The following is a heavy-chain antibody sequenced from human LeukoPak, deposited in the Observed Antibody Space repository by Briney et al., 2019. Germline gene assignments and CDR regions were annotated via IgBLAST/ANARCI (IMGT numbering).Heavy chain of an antibody. D-gene: IGHD4/OR15-4a*01. Sequence: GGSLRLSCAASGFTFSSYSMSWVRQAPGKGLEWVAFIRYDGSNKYYADSVKGRFTISRDNSKNTLYLQMNSLRAEDTAVYYCARRAGAYSHPYDYWGQGTLVTVSS. CDR3: ARRAGAYSHPYDY. CDR2: IRYDGSNK. J-gene: IGHJ4*02. V-gene: IGHV3-33*08. CDR1: GFTFSSYS.